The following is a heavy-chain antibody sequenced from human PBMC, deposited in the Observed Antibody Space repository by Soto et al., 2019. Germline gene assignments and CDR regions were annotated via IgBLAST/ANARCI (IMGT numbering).Heavy chain of an antibody. CDR1: GFTFSTYA. Sequence: EVQLLESGGGLVQPGGSLRLSCAASGFTFSTYAMSWVRQVPGKGLEWVSGVSGSGGSTNHADSVKGRFTVSRDNSKNTLYLQMDSLSDEDTAVYYCACLAWFGDPVPPFDCWGQGTVVMVSS. CDR2: VSGSGGST. V-gene: IGHV3-23*01. D-gene: IGHD3-10*01. J-gene: IGHJ4*02. CDR3: ACLAWFGDPVPPFDC.